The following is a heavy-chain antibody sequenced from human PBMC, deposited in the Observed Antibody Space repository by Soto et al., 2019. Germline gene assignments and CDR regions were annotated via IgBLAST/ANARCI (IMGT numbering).Heavy chain of an antibody. CDR2: ISGSDGST. J-gene: IGHJ4*02. V-gene: IGHV3-23*01. CDR1: GLTFSNYA. D-gene: IGHD6-13*01. CDR3: AKRGVIGAAAGYFDS. Sequence: EVQLLESGGGLVQPGGSLRLSCAASGLTFSNYAMSWVRQAPGKGLEWVSAISGSDGSTYYADSVKGRFTISRDNSKKPLYLQMNSLRAEDAAVYYCAKRGVIGAAAGYFDSWGQGTLVTVSS.